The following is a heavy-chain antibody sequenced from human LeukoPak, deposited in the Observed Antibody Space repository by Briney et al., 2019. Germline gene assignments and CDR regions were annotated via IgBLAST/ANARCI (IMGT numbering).Heavy chain of an antibody. J-gene: IGHJ4*02. CDR1: GFTFSSYA. CDR2: ISYDGSNK. CDR3: AREGKNAGYFDY. Sequence: GGSLRLSCAASGFTFSSYAMHWVRQAPGKGLEWVTIISYDGSNKYYADSVRGRFTISRDNSKNTVYLQMNSLRAEDTAVYYRAREGKNAGYFDYWGQGTLVTVSS. V-gene: IGHV3-30*04.